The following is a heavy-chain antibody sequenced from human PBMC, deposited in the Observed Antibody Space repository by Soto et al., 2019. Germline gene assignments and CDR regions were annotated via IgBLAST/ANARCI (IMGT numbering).Heavy chain of an antibody. CDR1: GFTFSRYA. V-gene: IGHV3-23*01. CDR2: ISGSGGST. J-gene: IGHJ4*02. Sequence: EVQMLESGGGLVQPGGSLRLSCAASGFTFSRYAMSWVRQAPGKGLEWVSAISGSGGSTYYADSVKGRFTISRDNSKNTLYLQMNSLRAEDTAVYYCAKGYGPSIAADREDYWGQGTLVTVSS. CDR3: AKGYGPSIAADREDY. D-gene: IGHD6-6*01.